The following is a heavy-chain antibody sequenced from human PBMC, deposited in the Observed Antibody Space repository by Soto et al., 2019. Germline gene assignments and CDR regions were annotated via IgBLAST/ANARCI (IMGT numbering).Heavy chain of an antibody. CDR2: INSDGSST. D-gene: IGHD2-15*01. CDR3: AKPGRYCTGGSCYSPPGAYDY. Sequence: PGGSLRLSCAASGFTFSSYWMHWVRQAPGKGLVWVSRINSDGSSTSYADSVKGRFTTSRDNAKNSLYLQMNSLRVEDTALYYGAKPGRYCTGGSCYSPPGAYDYWGQGTLVTVSS. V-gene: IGHV3-74*01. J-gene: IGHJ4*02. CDR1: GFTFSSYW.